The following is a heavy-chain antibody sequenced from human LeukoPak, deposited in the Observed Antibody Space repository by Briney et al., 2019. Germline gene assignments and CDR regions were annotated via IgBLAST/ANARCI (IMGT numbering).Heavy chain of an antibody. D-gene: IGHD3-22*01. CDR1: GFTFDDYG. CDR3: ARADYYDSSGYYYNALLDY. Sequence: GGSLRLSCAASGFTFDDYGMSWVRQAPGKGLEWVSGINWNGGRTGYADSVKGRFTISRDNAKNSLYLQMNGLGAGDTALYYCARADYYDSSGYYYNALLDYWGQGTLVTVSS. J-gene: IGHJ4*02. CDR2: INWNGGRT. V-gene: IGHV3-20*04.